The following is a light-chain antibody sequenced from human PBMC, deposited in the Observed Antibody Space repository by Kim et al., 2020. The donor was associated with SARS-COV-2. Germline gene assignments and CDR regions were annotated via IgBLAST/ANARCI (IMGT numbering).Light chain of an antibody. Sequence: QLVLTQPPSASGTPGQSVTISCSGNKFNIGDNLVYWYQQFPGTAPKLLIHTNGQRPSGVPDRFSGSKSGTSASLTISGLRSEDEADYYCASWDDSLRGRVFGGGTQLTVL. CDR2: TNG. J-gene: IGLJ3*02. CDR1: KFNIGDNL. CDR3: ASWDDSLRGRV. V-gene: IGLV1-47*02.